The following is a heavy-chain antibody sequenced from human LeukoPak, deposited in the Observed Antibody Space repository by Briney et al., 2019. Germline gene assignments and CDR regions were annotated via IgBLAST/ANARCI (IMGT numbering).Heavy chain of an antibody. Sequence: SQTLSLTCTVSGGSMSSHYWSWIRQPPGKGLEWIGCISYSGSTNYNPSLKSRITISVDTSKNQYSLKLSSVTAADTAVYYCARSGVTALSWVDPWGQGTLVTVSS. J-gene: IGHJ5*02. D-gene: IGHD2-21*02. CDR2: ISYSGST. V-gene: IGHV4-59*08. CDR1: GGSMSSHY. CDR3: ARSGVTALSWVDP.